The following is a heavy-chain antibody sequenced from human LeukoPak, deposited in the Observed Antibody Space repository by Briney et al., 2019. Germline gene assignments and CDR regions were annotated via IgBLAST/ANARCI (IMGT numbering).Heavy chain of an antibody. CDR3: ARAGTPMVFDF. D-gene: IGHD3-10*01. CDR1: GYTFNDYY. J-gene: IGHJ5*01. Sequence: ASVKVSCKASGYTFNDYYMHWVRQAPGQGLEWMGWINPKGGDTNYAQKFQGRVTMTRDTSISTVYMELSRLRPDDTAIYYCARAGTPMVFDFWGQGTLVTISS. CDR2: INPKGGDT. V-gene: IGHV1-2*02.